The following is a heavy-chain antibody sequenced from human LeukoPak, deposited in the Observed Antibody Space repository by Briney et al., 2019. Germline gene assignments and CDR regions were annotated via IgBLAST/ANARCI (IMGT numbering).Heavy chain of an antibody. CDR3: ARDVTGAIDY. V-gene: IGHV3-7*05. CDR2: TKQDESEK. D-gene: IGHD2-21*02. J-gene: IGHJ4*02. Sequence: GGSLRLSCAASGFTFSIYWMGWVRQAPGKGLEWVANTKQDESEKYYVDSVKGRFTISRDNAKNSLYLQMNSLRDEDTAVYYCARDVTGAIDYWGQGTLVTVSS. CDR1: GFTFSIYW.